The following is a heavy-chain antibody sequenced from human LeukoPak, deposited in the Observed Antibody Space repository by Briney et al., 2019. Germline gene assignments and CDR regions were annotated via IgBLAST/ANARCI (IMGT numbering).Heavy chain of an antibody. CDR3: AREEVVVAPDAFDI. Sequence: ASVTVSCKASGYTFTGYYMHWVRQAPGQGLEWMGRIDPNSGGTNYAQKFQGRVTMTRDTSISTAYMELSRLRSDDTAVYYCAREEVVVAPDAFDIWGQGTMVTVSS. J-gene: IGHJ3*02. D-gene: IGHD2-15*01. V-gene: IGHV1-2*06. CDR1: GYTFTGYY. CDR2: IDPNSGGT.